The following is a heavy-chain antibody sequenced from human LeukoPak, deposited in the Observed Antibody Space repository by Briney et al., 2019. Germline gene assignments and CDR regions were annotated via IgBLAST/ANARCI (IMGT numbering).Heavy chain of an antibody. CDR3: ATDGMVRGPDAWFDS. CDR2: IYSRGST. V-gene: IGHV4-4*07. J-gene: IGHJ5*01. D-gene: IGHD3-10*01. CDR1: GGSFSGYY. Sequence: KTSETLSLTCAVYGGSFSGYYWSWIRQPAGKGLEWIGRIYSRGSTNYNPSLKSRVTMSVDTSKNQFSLKLSSVTAADTAVYYCATDGMVRGPDAWFDSWGQGTLVTVSS.